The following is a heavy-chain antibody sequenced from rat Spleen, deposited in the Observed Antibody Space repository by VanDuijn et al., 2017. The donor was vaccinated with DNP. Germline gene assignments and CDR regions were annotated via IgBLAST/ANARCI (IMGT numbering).Heavy chain of an antibody. CDR2: ISYDGGST. CDR3: ARGTLRLRAMDA. V-gene: IGHV5-22*01. D-gene: IGHD1-6*01. J-gene: IGHJ4*01. CDR1: GCTSSDYY. Sequence: EVQLVESGGGLVQPGSSLKLSCAAPGCTSSDYYMAWVRQAPTKGLVWVAYISYDGGSTYYGDSVKGRFTISRDNAKSTLYLQMNSLRSEDMATYYCARGTLRLRAMDAWGQGTSVTVSS.